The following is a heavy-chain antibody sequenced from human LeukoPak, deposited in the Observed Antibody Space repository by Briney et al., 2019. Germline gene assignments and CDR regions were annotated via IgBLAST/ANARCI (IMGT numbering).Heavy chain of an antibody. J-gene: IGHJ3*02. CDR1: GYNFTSYW. CDR2: IVPSDSYT. Sequence: GESLRISCKGSGYNFTSYWISWVRQMPRKGLEWIGRIVPSDSYTNYSPPFQGHVTISADRSITTAYLQCSSLKASDTAMYYCARHLRVGATRVAFDIWGQGTMVTVSS. D-gene: IGHD1-26*01. CDR3: ARHLRVGATRVAFDI. V-gene: IGHV5-10-1*01.